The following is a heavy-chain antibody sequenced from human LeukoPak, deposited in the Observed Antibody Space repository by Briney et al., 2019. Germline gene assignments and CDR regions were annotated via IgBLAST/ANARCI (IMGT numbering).Heavy chain of an antibody. CDR3: ARDGPGYSFDH. V-gene: IGHV3-48*03. CDR1: GFTFSSYE. J-gene: IGHJ4*02. D-gene: IGHD5-18*01. CDR2: ISTSGSTI. Sequence: GGSLRLSCAASGFTFSSYEMKWVRQAPGKGLEWVPCISTSGSTIYYADSVKGRFTMSRDNARNSLYLQMNSLRAEDTAVYYCARDGPGYSFDHWGQGTLVTVSS.